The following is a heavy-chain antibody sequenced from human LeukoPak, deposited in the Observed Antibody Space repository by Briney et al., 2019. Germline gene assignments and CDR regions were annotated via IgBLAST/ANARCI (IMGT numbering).Heavy chain of an antibody. J-gene: IGHJ4*02. CDR3: ARIGVAPSSDY. Sequence: GGSLRLSCAASGFSVSNNYMSWVRPAPGEGLEWDSVIYVTGTTSHAESVKGRFTTSRDDSKNTVYLQMNSLTAEDTAIYYCARIGVAPSSDYWGQGTLVVVSS. CDR2: IYVTGTT. V-gene: IGHV3-53*01. D-gene: IGHD3-3*01. CDR1: GFSVSNNY.